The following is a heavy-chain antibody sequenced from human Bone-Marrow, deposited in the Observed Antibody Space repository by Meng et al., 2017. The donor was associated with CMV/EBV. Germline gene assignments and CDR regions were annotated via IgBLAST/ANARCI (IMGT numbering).Heavy chain of an antibody. CDR3: AREEMGSSWYHSFGLGGIFDY. Sequence: GGSLRLSCAASGFTFSSYAMHWVRQAPGKGLEWVAVISYDGSNKYYADSVKGRFTISRDNSKNTLYLQMNSLRAEDTAVYYCAREEMGSSWYHSFGLGGIFDYWGQRTLVTFSS. J-gene: IGHJ4*02. CDR2: ISYDGSNK. D-gene: IGHD6-13*01. CDR1: GFTFSSYA. V-gene: IGHV3-30*04.